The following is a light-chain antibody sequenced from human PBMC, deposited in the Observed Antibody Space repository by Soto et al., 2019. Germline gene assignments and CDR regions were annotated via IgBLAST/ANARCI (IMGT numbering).Light chain of an antibody. CDR2: GNR. Sequence: QSVLTQPPSVSGAPGQRVTLSCTGNSSNLGAGYDVHWYKQVPGAAPKLVIFGNRNRPSGVPERFSGSKSGTSASLAITGLQAEDEADYYCRAYDYSLTASVFGGGTQLTVL. CDR1: SSNLGAGYD. CDR3: RAYDYSLTASV. J-gene: IGLJ3*02. V-gene: IGLV1-40*01.